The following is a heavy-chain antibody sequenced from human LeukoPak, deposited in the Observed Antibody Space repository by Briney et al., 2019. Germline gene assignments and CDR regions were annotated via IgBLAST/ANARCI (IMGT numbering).Heavy chain of an antibody. Sequence: GGSLRLSCAASGFTFSSYGMHWVRQAPGKGLEWVAFIRYDGSNKYYADSVKGRFTISRDNSKNTLYLQMNSLRAEDTAVYYCAKDRRVGCSSTSCCGWFDPWGQGTLVTVSS. V-gene: IGHV3-30*02. J-gene: IGHJ5*02. CDR2: IRYDGSNK. CDR3: AKDRRVGCSSTSCCGWFDP. CDR1: GFTFSSYG. D-gene: IGHD2-2*01.